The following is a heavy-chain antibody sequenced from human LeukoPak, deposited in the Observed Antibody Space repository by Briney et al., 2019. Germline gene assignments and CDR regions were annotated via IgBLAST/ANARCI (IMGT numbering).Heavy chain of an antibody. CDR3: ARVGYSSGWYDEFDYFDY. Sequence: GGSLRLSCAASGFTFSSYAMSWVRQAPGKGLEWVSAISGSGGSTYYADSVKGRFTISRDNSKNTLYLQMNSLRAEDTAVYYCARVGYSSGWYDEFDYFDYWGQGTLVTVSS. V-gene: IGHV3-23*01. J-gene: IGHJ4*02. CDR2: ISGSGGST. D-gene: IGHD6-19*01. CDR1: GFTFSSYA.